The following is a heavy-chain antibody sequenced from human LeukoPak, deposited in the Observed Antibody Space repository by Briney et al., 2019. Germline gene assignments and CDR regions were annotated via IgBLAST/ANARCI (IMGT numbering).Heavy chain of an antibody. J-gene: IGHJ3*02. D-gene: IGHD3-16*01. CDR2: GGST. CDR3: AKDLLPYYDYVWGDQNAFDI. V-gene: IGHV3-23*01. Sequence: GGSTYYADSVKGRFTISRDNSKNTLYLQMNSLRAEDTAVYYCAKDLLPYYDYVWGDQNAFDIWGQGTMVTVSS.